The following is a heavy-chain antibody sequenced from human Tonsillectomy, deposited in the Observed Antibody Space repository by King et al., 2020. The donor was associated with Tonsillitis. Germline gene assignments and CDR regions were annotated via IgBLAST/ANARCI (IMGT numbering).Heavy chain of an antibody. Sequence: VQLVESGGGLVQPGGSLRLSCAASGFTFSSYAMSWVRQAPGKGLEWVSAISGSGGSIYYADSVKGRFTISRDNSKNTLYLQVNSLRAEDTAVYYCAKEYYDILTGYYARPFDYWGQGTLVTLSS. CDR3: AKEYYDILTGYYARPFDY. V-gene: IGHV3-23*04. CDR2: ISGSGGSI. CDR1: GFTFSSYA. D-gene: IGHD3-9*01. J-gene: IGHJ4*02.